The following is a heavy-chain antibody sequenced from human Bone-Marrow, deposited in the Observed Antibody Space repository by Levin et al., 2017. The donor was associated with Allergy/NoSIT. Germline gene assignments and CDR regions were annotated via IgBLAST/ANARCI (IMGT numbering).Heavy chain of an antibody. CDR3: AKSKMGCSGATCYSAFDS. CDR1: GFTVHNYA. J-gene: IGHJ4*02. D-gene: IGHD2-15*01. Sequence: SCAGSGFTVHNYAIHWVRQAPGRGPEWVSSISGSGTAKDYADSVKGRFTISRDNSKNTIYMEMTSLRVDDTALYYCAKSKMGCSGATCYSAFDSWGQGTQVTVSS. CDR2: ISGSGTAK. V-gene: IGHV3-23*01.